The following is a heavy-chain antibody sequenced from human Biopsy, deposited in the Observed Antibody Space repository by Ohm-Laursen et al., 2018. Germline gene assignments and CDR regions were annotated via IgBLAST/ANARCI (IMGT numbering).Heavy chain of an antibody. CDR1: GKTFSDYQ. V-gene: IGHV4-34*01. CDR2: INHSGST. D-gene: IGHD3-16*01. CDR3: ARAAFGPFDS. J-gene: IGHJ4*02. Sequence: SETLSLTCAVFGKTFSDYQWSWIRQPPGKGLEWIGEINHSGSTNYNPSLKSRVSISVDTSKNQFSLRLSSVTAADTAVYYCARAAFGPFDSWGQGALVTVSS.